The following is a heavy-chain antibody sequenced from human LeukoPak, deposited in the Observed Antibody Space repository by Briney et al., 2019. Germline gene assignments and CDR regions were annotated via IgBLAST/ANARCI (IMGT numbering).Heavy chain of an antibody. V-gene: IGHV1-18*01. CDR1: GYTFTSYG. Sequence: ASVKVSCKASGYTFTSYGISWVRQAPGQGLEWMGWISAYNGNTNYAQKLQGRVTMTTDTSTSTAHMELRSLRSDDTAVYYCARETGSSWYGWFDPWGQGTLVTVSS. CDR2: ISAYNGNT. D-gene: IGHD6-13*01. J-gene: IGHJ5*02. CDR3: ARETGSSWYGWFDP.